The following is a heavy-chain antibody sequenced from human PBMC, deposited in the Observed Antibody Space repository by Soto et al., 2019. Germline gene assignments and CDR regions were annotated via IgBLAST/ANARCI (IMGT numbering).Heavy chain of an antibody. Sequence: GGSLRLSCAASGFSVSSNYMSWVRQAPGKGLEWVAVIYSGVGTYYADSVKGRFTISRDNSKNTLYLQMNSLRAEDTALYYCARDCSCSSCYSSGFDYWGQGTLVTVSS. CDR1: GFSVSSNY. CDR3: ARDCSCSSCYSSGFDY. V-gene: IGHV3-53*01. J-gene: IGHJ4*02. D-gene: IGHD2-15*01. CDR2: IYSGVGT.